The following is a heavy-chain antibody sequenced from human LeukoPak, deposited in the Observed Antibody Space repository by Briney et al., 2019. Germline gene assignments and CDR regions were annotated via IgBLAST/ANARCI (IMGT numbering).Heavy chain of an antibody. CDR3: ARWGHFDTSGYFVADY. D-gene: IGHD3-22*01. V-gene: IGHV4-59*01. Sequence: SETLSLTCTVSDGSISSYYWNWFRQPPGKGLEWIGHIYYTGTTHYNPSLQSRVSISIDTSKNQFSLKLGSVTAVDTAVYYCARWGHFDTSGYFVADYWGQGTLITVSS. CDR1: DGSISSYY. J-gene: IGHJ4*02. CDR2: IYYTGTT.